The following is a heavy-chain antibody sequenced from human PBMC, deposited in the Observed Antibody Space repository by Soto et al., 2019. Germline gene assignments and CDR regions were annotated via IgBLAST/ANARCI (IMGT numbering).Heavy chain of an antibody. CDR2: ISGSGGST. CDR3: ANAQYSGYEFSLNFDS. J-gene: IGHJ4*02. Sequence: EVQLLESGGGLVQPGGSLRLSCAASGFTFSSYAMTWVRQAPGKGLEWVSGISGSGGSTYYADSVKGRFTISRDNSKNTLDLQMNSLRAEDTAGYYCANAQYSGYEFSLNFDSGGQGTLVTVSS. D-gene: IGHD5-12*01. V-gene: IGHV3-23*01. CDR1: GFTFSSYA.